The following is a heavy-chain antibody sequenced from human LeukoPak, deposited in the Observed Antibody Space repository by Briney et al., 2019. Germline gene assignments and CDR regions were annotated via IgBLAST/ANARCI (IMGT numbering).Heavy chain of an antibody. V-gene: IGHV4-59*01. CDR2: IYYSGST. J-gene: IGHJ4*02. D-gene: IGHD6-19*01. CDR3: ARGLGGSSGCFGY. CDR1: GASISSYY. Sequence: SETLSLTCTVSGASISSYYWSWIRQPPGKGLEWIGYIYYSGSTNYNPSLKSRVTISVDTSKNQLSLKLSSVTAADTAVYYCARGLGGSSGCFGYWGQGTLVTVSS.